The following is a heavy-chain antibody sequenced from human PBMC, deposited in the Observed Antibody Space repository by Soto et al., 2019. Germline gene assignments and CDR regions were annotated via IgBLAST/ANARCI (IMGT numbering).Heavy chain of an antibody. D-gene: IGHD2-2*01. CDR1: GGTFSNYA. V-gene: IGHV1-69*05. Sequence: QVQLVQSGAEVKKPGSSVKVSCKASGGTFSNYALSWVRQAPGQGLEWMGDIIPIFGTTNNAQKCQGRVXXXXXXXXXXXXXXXXXXXXXXXXXXXXXXXXXXXXXXXSGYGWGQGTLVTVSS. CDR2: IIPIFGTT. J-gene: IGHJ1*01. CDR3: XXXXXXXXXXXSGYG.